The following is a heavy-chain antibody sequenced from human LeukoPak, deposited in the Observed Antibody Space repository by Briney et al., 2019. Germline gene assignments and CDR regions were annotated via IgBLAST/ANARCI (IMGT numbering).Heavy chain of an antibody. J-gene: IGHJ5*02. CDR1: GYTFTGYY. Sequence: GASVKVSCKASGYTFTGYYMHWVRQAPGQGLEWMGWINPNSGGTNYAQKFQGRVTMTRDTSISTAYMELSRLRSDDTAVYYCARGNPQYSSSWYWFDPWGQGTLVTVSS. V-gene: IGHV1-2*02. CDR3: ARGNPQYSSSWYWFDP. CDR2: INPNSGGT. D-gene: IGHD6-13*01.